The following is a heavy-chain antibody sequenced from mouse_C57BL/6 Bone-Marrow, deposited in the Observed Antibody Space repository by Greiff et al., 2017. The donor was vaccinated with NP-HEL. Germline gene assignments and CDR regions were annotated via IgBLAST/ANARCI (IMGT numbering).Heavy chain of an antibody. CDR1: GFTFSDYY. D-gene: IGHD1-1*01. Sequence: EVKLVESEGGLVQPGSSMKLSCTASGFTFSDYYMAWVRQVPEKGLEWVANINYDGSSTYYLDSLKSRFIISRDNAKNILYLQMSSLTSEDTATYYCARDPALITTLVDWYFDVWGTGTTVTVSS. J-gene: IGHJ1*03. CDR2: INYDGSST. V-gene: IGHV5-16*01. CDR3: ARDPALITTLVDWYFDV.